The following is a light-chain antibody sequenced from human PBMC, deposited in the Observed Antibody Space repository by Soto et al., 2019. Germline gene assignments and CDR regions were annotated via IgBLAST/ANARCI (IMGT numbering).Light chain of an antibody. Sequence: QPVLTQPASVSGSPGQWITISCTGTRRDVGGYNYVSWYQQPPGKAPKLMIYDVSNRPSGVSNRFSGSKSGNTASLTISGLQAEDEADYYCSSYTSSSTLYVFGTGTRSPS. CDR3: SSYTSSSTLYV. V-gene: IGLV2-14*01. J-gene: IGLJ1*01. CDR1: RRDVGGYNY. CDR2: DVS.